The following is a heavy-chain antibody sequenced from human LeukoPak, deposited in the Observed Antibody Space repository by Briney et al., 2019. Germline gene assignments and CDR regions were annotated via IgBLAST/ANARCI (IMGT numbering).Heavy chain of an antibody. Sequence: PSETLSLTCTVSGGSISSSSYYWGWIRQPPGKGLEWIGSIYYSGSTYYNPSLKSRVTISVDTSKSQLSLKLSSLTAADTAVYYCARHVTLESSGYYYRDYWGQGTLVTVSS. CDR2: IYYSGST. CDR1: GGSISSSSYY. V-gene: IGHV4-39*01. D-gene: IGHD3-22*01. J-gene: IGHJ4*02. CDR3: ARHVTLESSGYYYRDY.